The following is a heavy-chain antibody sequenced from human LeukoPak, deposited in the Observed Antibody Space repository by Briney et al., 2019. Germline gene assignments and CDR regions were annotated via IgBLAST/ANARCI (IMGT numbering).Heavy chain of an antibody. J-gene: IGHJ4*02. CDR2: INHSGST. Sequence: SETLSLTGAVYGGSFSVYYWSWIRQPPGKGLEWIGEINHSGSTNYNPSLKSRVTISVDTSKNQFSLKLSSVTAADTAVYYCARGRIYYGSGSYYRGLDYWGQGTLVTVSS. D-gene: IGHD3-10*01. CDR1: GGSFSVYY. V-gene: IGHV4-34*01. CDR3: ARGRIYYGSGSYYRGLDY.